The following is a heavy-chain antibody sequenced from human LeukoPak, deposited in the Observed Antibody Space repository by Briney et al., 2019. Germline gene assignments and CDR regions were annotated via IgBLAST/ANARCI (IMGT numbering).Heavy chain of an antibody. CDR2: IYYSGNT. J-gene: IGHJ5*01. Sequence: SETLSLTCTVSGGSISSSSYYWGWIRQPPGKGLEWIGSIYYSGNTYYNSSLKSRVTISVDTSKNQFSLKLSSMTAADTAVYYCARGGRDGYKPNWFDPWGQGTLVTVSS. CDR1: GGSISSSSYY. CDR3: ARGGRDGYKPNWFDP. D-gene: IGHD5-24*01. V-gene: IGHV4-39*01.